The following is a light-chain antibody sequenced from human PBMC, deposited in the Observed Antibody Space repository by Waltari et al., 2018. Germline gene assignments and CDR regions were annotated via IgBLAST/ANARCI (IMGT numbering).Light chain of an antibody. Sequence: ETVMTQSPATLSVSPGERATLSCRTSRTISSNLAWYQQRPGQAARLLIYGAASRATGVPARFSGSGSGTQFTLTIHSLQSEDFAVYYCQQYNNWPPWTFGQGTKVEIK. J-gene: IGKJ1*01. V-gene: IGKV3-15*01. CDR3: QQYNNWPPWT. CDR1: RTISSN. CDR2: GAA.